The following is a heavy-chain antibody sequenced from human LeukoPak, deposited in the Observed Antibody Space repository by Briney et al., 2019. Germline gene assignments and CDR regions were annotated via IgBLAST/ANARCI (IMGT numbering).Heavy chain of an antibody. V-gene: IGHV3-66*01. CDR1: GFTFSSYA. Sequence: GGSLRLSCAASGFTFSSYAMHWVRQAPGKGLEWVSVIYSGGSTYYADSVKGRFTISRDNSKNTLYLQMNSLRSDDMAVYYCARGIWSTTVTAYYLDYWGQGTLVTVSS. J-gene: IGHJ4*02. CDR2: IYSGGST. CDR3: ARGIWSTTVTAYYLDY. D-gene: IGHD4-17*01.